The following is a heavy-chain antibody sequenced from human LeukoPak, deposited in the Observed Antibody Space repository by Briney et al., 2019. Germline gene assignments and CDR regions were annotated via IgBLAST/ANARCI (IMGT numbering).Heavy chain of an antibody. CDR2: INPSGGST. CDR1: GYTFTSYY. V-gene: IGHV1-46*01. CDR3: ARGGTTGTTFYYYGMDV. D-gene: IGHD1-7*01. J-gene: IGHJ6*02. Sequence: ASVKVSCKASGYTFTSYYMHWVRQAPGQGLEWMGIINPSGGSTSYAQKFQGRVTITADKSTSTAYMELSSLRSEDTAVYYCARGGTTGTTFYYYGMDVWGQGTTVTVSS.